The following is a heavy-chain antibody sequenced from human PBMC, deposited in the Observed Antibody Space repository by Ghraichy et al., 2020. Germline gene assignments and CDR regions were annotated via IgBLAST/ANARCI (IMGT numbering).Heavy chain of an antibody. V-gene: IGHV1-18*01. CDR3: ARGELVGPTRGWIDP. CDR1: GFTFTSHG. J-gene: IGHJ5*02. D-gene: IGHD1-26*01. Sequence: ASVKVSCKASGFTFTSHGIIWVRQAPGQGLEWMGWISTYSGHTNYAQNFQGRLSMTADTSTTTAYMELRSLRSDDTAVYFCARGELVGPTRGWIDPWGQGTLVTVSS. CDR2: ISTYSGHT.